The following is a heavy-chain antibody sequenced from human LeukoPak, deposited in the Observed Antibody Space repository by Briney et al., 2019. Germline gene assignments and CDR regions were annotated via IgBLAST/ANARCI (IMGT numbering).Heavy chain of an antibody. D-gene: IGHD6-13*01. J-gene: IGHJ4*02. CDR3: AGISWYWGVSY. CDR2: INSDGSST. V-gene: IGHV3-74*01. CDR1: GFTFSNSW. Sequence: GGSLRLSCAASGFTFSNSWMHSVRQAPGKGLVWVSRINSDGSSTNYADSVKGRFTISRDNARNTLYLQMNSLRAEDTAVYYCAGISWYWGVSYWGEGTLVTVSS.